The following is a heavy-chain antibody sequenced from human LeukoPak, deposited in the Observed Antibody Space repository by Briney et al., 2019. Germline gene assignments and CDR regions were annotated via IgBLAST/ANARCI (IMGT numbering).Heavy chain of an antibody. CDR1: GGTFSSYA. Sequence: SVKVSCKASGGTFSSYAISWVRQAPGQGLEWMGGIIPIFGTANYAQKFQGRVTITADESTSTAYMELSSLRSEDTAVYYCAREKVSYYDFWSGYYDYWGQGTLVTVSS. D-gene: IGHD3-3*01. J-gene: IGHJ4*02. V-gene: IGHV1-69*13. CDR3: AREKVSYYDFWSGYYDY. CDR2: IIPIFGTA.